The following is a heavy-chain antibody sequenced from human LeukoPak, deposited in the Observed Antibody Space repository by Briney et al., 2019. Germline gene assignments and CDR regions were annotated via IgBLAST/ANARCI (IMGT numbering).Heavy chain of an antibody. CDR2: ISSSSSYI. Sequence: GSLRLSCAASGFTFSSYSMNWVRQAPGKGLEWVSSISSSSSYIYYADSVKGRFTISRDNSKNTLYLQMSSLRAEDTAVYYCAKAPHYSDSSGYPDYWGQGTLVTVSS. CDR1: GFTFSSYS. V-gene: IGHV3-21*01. D-gene: IGHD3-22*01. CDR3: AKAPHYSDSSGYPDY. J-gene: IGHJ4*02.